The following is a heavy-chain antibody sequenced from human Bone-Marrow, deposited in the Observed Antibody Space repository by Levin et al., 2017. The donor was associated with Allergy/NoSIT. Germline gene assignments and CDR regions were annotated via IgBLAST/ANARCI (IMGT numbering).Heavy chain of an antibody. CDR3: ARPQLGYCSSTSCYSFDY. CDR1: GYSFTSYW. CDR2: IYPGDSDT. D-gene: IGHD2-2*02. Sequence: GASVKVSCKGSGYSFTSYWIGWVRQMPGKGLEWMGIIYPGDSDTRYSPSFQGQVTISADKSISTAYLQWSSLKASDTAMYYCARPQLGYCSSTSCYSFDYWGQGTLVTVSS. J-gene: IGHJ4*02. V-gene: IGHV5-51*01.